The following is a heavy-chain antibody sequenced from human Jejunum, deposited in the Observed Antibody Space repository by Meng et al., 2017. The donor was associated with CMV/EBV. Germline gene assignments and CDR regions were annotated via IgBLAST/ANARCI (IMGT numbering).Heavy chain of an antibody. Sequence: SGFTFSNYWMHWARQVPGKGLVWFSRISTDGSTTNYADSVKGRFTISKDNAKNTLYLQMNNLRVDDTAIYYCVRDLISGVVPLGYWGQGTVVTVSS. CDR1: GFTFSNYW. D-gene: IGHD3-3*01. V-gene: IGHV3-74*01. CDR3: VRDLISGVVPLGY. CDR2: ISTDGSTT. J-gene: IGHJ4*02.